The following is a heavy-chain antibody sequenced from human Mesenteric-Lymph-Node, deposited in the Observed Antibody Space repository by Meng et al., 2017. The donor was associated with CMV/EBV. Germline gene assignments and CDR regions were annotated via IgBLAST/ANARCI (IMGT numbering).Heavy chain of an antibody. Sequence: GESLKISCAASGFTFSSYWMHWVRQAPGKGLEWISYISSFSSTIYYADSVKGRFTISRDNSKNTLYLQMNSLRAEDTAVYYCAKDGRTDSSGYFDYWGQGTLVTVSS. V-gene: IGHV3-23*01. CDR2: ISSFSSTI. CDR3: AKDGRTDSSGYFDY. CDR1: GFTFSSYW. J-gene: IGHJ4*02. D-gene: IGHD3-22*01.